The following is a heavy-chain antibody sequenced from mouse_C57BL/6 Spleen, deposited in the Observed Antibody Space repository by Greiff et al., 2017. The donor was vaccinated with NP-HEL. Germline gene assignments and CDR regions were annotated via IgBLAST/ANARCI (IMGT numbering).Heavy chain of an antibody. D-gene: IGHD1-1*01. CDR2: ISYDGSN. Sequence: EVQLQESGPGLVKPSQSLSLTCSVTGYSITSGYYWNWIRQFPGNKLEWMGYISYDGSNNYNPSLKNRISITRDTSKNQFFLKLNSVTTEDTATYYCARHYYGSSLYAMDYWGQGTSVTVSS. CDR3: ARHYYGSSLYAMDY. V-gene: IGHV3-6*01. CDR1: GYSITSGYY. J-gene: IGHJ4*01.